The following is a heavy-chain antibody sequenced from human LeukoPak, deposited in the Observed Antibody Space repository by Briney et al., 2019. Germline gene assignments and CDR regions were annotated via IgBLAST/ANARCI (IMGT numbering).Heavy chain of an antibody. CDR2: ITSSSHI. CDR1: GFTFSSYS. D-gene: IGHD1-26*01. CDR3: ARDPYSGNYGAYYYYYMDV. V-gene: IGHV3-21*06. Sequence: GGSLRLSCAASGFTFSSYSMNWVRQAPGKGLEWVSSITSSSHIYYADSVKGRFTISRDNAKNSLYLQMDSLRVEDTAVYYCARDPYSGNYGAYYYYYMDVWGKGTTVTISS. J-gene: IGHJ6*03.